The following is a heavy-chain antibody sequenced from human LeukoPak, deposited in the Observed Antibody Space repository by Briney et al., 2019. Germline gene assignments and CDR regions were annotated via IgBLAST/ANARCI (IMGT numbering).Heavy chain of an antibody. CDR1: GFTVSSNY. V-gene: IGHV3-53*01. J-gene: IGHJ6*03. D-gene: IGHD6-13*01. Sequence: PGGSLRLSCAASGFTVSSNYMSWVRQAPGKGLEWVSVSYSGGSTYYADSVKGRFTISRDNSKNTLYLQMNSLRAEDTAVYYCARDIAGAHYYYYYMDVWGKGTTVTVSS. CDR2: SYSGGST. CDR3: ARDIAGAHYYYYYMDV.